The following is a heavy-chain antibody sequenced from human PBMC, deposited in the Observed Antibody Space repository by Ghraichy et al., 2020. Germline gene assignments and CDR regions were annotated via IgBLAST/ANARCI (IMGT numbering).Heavy chain of an antibody. J-gene: IGHJ4*02. CDR1: GFTFSSYA. V-gene: IGHV3-23*01. D-gene: IGHD6-19*01. Sequence: GGSLRLSCAASGFTFSSYAMSWVRQAPGKGLEWVSGISGSGGSTYCADSVKGRFTISRDNSKKTLFLQMNSLRAEDTAVYYCAKDAVYSSAWYENWGQGTLVTVSS. CDR2: ISGSGGST. CDR3: AKDAVYSSAWYEN.